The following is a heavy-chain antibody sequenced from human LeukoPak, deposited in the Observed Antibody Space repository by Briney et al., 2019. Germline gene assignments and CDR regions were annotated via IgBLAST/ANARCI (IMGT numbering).Heavy chain of an antibody. Sequence: CKASXYTFSGYFVHWVRQAPGQGLEWMGRINAGSGDTEFAQKFQGRVTMTRDTFVSTAYMEVSGLTSDDTAMYYCARDLSSTPNWELDHWGQGTLVTVSS. CDR3: ARDLSSTPNWELDH. J-gene: IGHJ4*02. V-gene: IGHV1-2*06. D-gene: IGHD1-1*01. CDR1: XYTFSGYF. CDR2: INAGSGDT.